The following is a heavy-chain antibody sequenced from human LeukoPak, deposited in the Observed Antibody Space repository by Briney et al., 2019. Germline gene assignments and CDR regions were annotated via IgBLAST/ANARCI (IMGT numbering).Heavy chain of an antibody. J-gene: IGHJ6*03. CDR1: GFTFDDYG. D-gene: IGHD2-15*01. V-gene: IGHV3-20*04. Sequence: GGSLRLSCAASGFTFDDYGMSWVRQAPGKGLEWVSFISWNGGSTGYADSVKGRFTISRDNAKNSLYLQMSSLRAEDTAVYYCARVLRYCSGGNCYSGGLGYMDVWGKGTTVTISS. CDR2: ISWNGGST. CDR3: ARVLRYCSGGNCYSGGLGYMDV.